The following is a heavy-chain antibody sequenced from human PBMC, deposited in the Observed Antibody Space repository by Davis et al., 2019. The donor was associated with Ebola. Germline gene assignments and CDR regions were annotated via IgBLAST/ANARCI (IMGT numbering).Heavy chain of an antibody. CDR1: GFTFSNYN. V-gene: IGHV3-48*02. Sequence: GGSLRLSCAVSGFTFSNYNMNWVRQTPGKGLEWVSHISDDSTSTYYADSVKGRFTISRDNAKNSLYLQLNTLRDEDTAVYFCARGYYDFWSGYPKNWGQGTLVTVSS. J-gene: IGHJ4*02. CDR2: ISDDSTST. D-gene: IGHD3-3*01. CDR3: ARGYYDFWSGYPKN.